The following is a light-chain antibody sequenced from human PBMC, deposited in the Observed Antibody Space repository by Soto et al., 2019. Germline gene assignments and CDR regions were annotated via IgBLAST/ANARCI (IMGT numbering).Light chain of an antibody. CDR1: ESISIW. CDR2: KAS. CDR3: QQYNDYSWT. Sequence: DIPMTQSPSTLSASVGDTVTITCRASESISIWLAWYQQKPGKAPRLLIYKASTLEIGVPSRFSGSGSGTEFTLTISSLQPDDVAIYYCQQYNDYSWTFGQGTKEDIK. J-gene: IGKJ1*01. V-gene: IGKV1-5*03.